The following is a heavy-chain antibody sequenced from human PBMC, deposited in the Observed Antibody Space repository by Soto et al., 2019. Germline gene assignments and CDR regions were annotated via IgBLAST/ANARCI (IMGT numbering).Heavy chain of an antibody. CDR3: ASGASGNYR. CDR1: GFTVSSNY. D-gene: IGHD3-10*01. Sequence: EVQLVESGGGLVQPGGSLRLSCAASGFTVSSNYMTWVRQAPGKGLEWVSTIYSGGTTSYADSVKGRFTISRDNSKNTLVLQMNSLRDDDTAVYYCASGASGNYRWGQGTLFTVSS. CDR2: IYSGGTT. J-gene: IGHJ4*02. V-gene: IGHV3-66*01.